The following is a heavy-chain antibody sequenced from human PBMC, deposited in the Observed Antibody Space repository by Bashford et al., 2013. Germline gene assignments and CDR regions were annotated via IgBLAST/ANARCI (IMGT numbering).Heavy chain of an antibody. D-gene: IGHD4-23*01. V-gene: IGHV3-7*03. CDR2: IKHDGSEK. CDR3: AKGDYGGFTHGFDI. J-gene: IGHJ3*02. Sequence: VRQASREGGWEWVANIKHDGSEKYYADSVTGRFSISRDNSRSTLYLQMNSLRVEDTAVYYCAKGDYGGFTHGFDIWGQGTLVTVSS.